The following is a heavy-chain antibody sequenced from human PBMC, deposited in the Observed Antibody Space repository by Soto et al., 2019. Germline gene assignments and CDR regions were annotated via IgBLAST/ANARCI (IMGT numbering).Heavy chain of an antibody. CDR1: GFSLSTSEVG. D-gene: IGHD6-13*01. CDR3: VHRAGMGGNRCPPGH. Sequence: QITLKESGPTLVKPTQTLTLTCTFSGFSLSTSEVGVGWIRQPPGKALEWLALLYWDDDKRYNPSLKSRLTITKDTSKTPVVLTLTNIDPVDTATYYCVHRAGMGGNRCPPGHWGQGTLVTVSS. V-gene: IGHV2-5*02. J-gene: IGHJ4*02. CDR2: LYWDDDK.